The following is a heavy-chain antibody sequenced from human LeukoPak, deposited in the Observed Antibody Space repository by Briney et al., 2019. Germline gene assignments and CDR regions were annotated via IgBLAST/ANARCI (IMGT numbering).Heavy chain of an antibody. CDR2: INHSGST. V-gene: IGHV4-34*01. Sequence: KTSETLSLTCAVYGGSFSGYYWSWIRQPPGKGLEWIGEINHSGSTNYNPSLKSRVTISVDTSKNQFSLKLSSVTAADTAVYYCASLVHGRIRGYCSGGSCYSRPFDYWGQGTLVTVSS. CDR3: ASLVHGRIRGYCSGGSCYSRPFDY. CDR1: GGSFSGYY. D-gene: IGHD2-15*01. J-gene: IGHJ4*02.